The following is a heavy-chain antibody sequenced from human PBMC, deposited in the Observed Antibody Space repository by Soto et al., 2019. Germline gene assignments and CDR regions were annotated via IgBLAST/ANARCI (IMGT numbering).Heavy chain of an antibody. D-gene: IGHD1-1*01. CDR1: GFSLSTSGVG. J-gene: IGHJ4*02. V-gene: IGHV2-5*02. Sequence: QITLKESGPTLVKPTQTLTLTCTFSGFSLSTSGVGVGWIRQPPGKALEWLALIYWDDDKRYSPSLKSRITITKDTSKNQVVLTMTNMDPVDTATYYCAHRVEYYFDYWGQGTLVTVSS. CDR2: IYWDDDK. CDR3: AHRVEYYFDY.